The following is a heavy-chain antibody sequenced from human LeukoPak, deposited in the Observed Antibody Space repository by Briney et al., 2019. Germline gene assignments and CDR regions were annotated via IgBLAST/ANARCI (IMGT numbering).Heavy chain of an antibody. Sequence: SETLSRTCTVSGDSISSYYWSWIRQPPGKGLEWIGYIYGSGSTNYNPSLKSQVTISVDTSKNQLSLEVRSVTAADTAVYFCARHGYINSVDYWGQGTLVTVSS. D-gene: IGHD4-11*01. CDR3: ARHGYINSVDY. J-gene: IGHJ4*02. CDR2: IYGSGST. V-gene: IGHV4-59*08. CDR1: GDSISSYY.